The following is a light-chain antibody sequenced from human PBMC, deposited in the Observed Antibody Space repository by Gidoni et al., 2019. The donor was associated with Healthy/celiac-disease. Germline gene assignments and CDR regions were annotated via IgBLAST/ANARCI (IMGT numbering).Light chain of an antibody. CDR1: HSLLHSNGYNY. CDR3: MQALQTPYT. J-gene: IGKJ2*01. Sequence: IVMTQSPLSLPVTPGEPASISCRSSHSLLHSNGYNYLDWYLQKPGQSPQLLIYLGSNRASGVPDRFSGSGSGTDFTLKISRVEDEDVGVYYCMQALQTPYTFGQXTKLEIK. CDR2: LGS. V-gene: IGKV2-28*01.